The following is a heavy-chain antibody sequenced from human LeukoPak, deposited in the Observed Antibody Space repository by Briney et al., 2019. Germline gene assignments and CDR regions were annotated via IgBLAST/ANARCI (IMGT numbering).Heavy chain of an antibody. J-gene: IGHJ4*02. Sequence: SETLSLTCAVSGDSISSTNWWTWVRQPPGKGLEWIGEIYHSGATNYNPSLKSRVTISVGKSKNQFSLKLNSVTAADTAIYYCARGSGSYLLDYWGQGTLVTVSS. D-gene: IGHD3-10*01. V-gene: IGHV4-4*02. CDR1: GDSISSTNW. CDR2: IYHSGAT. CDR3: ARGSGSYLLDY.